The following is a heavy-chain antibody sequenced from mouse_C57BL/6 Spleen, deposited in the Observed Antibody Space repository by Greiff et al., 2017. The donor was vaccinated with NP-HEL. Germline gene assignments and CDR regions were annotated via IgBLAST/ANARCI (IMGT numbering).Heavy chain of an antibody. CDR3: ARGRYFDV. CDR2: IDPSDSST. J-gene: IGHJ1*03. Sequence: VQLPQPGAELVMPGASVKLSCKASGYTFTSYWMHWVKQRPGQGLEWIGEIDPSDSSTNYNQKVKGKSTLTVDKSSSTAYMQLSSLTSEDSAVYYCARGRYFDVWGTGTTVTVSS. V-gene: IGHV1-69*01. CDR1: GYTFTSYW.